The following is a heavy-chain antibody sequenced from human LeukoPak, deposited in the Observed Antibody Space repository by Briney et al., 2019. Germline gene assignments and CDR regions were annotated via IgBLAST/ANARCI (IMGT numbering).Heavy chain of an antibody. Sequence: GGSLRLSCAASGFTFSSYWMSWVRQAPGKGLEWVANIKEDGSEKYCVNSVKGRFTISRDNAKNSLYLQMNSLKAEDTAVYYCARDIWGDGYNLGYWGRGTLVTVSS. J-gene: IGHJ4*02. D-gene: IGHD5-24*01. CDR3: ARDIWGDGYNLGY. CDR1: GFTFSSYW. CDR2: IKEDGSEK. V-gene: IGHV3-7*01.